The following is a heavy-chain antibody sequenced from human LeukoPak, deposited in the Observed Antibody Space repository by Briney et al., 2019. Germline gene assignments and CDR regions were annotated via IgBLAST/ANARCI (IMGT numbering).Heavy chain of an antibody. CDR2: ISGRGAST. CDR1: GFTFSNYA. D-gene: IGHD4-23*01. V-gene: IGHV3-23*01. CDR3: AKGTVVRPKADY. Sequence: PGGALRLSCVPSGFTFSNYAMSWVRQGPGEGLEWVSAISGRGASTYYADSVKGRVTISRENSKNTLYMQMNSLRAEDTAVYYCAKGTVVRPKADYWGQGTLVTVSS. J-gene: IGHJ4*02.